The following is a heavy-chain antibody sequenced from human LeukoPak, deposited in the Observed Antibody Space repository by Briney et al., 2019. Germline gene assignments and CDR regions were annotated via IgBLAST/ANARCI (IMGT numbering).Heavy chain of an antibody. CDR2: INAGNGNT. CDR1: GYTFTSYA. Sequence: ASVKVSCKASGYTFTSYAMHWVRQAPGQRLEWMGWINAGNGNTKYSQEFQGRVTITRDTSASTAYMELSSLRSEDMAVYYCARVMATRSTTVTTKSYYYYYYYTDVWGKGTTVTVSS. J-gene: IGHJ6*03. V-gene: IGHV1-3*03. CDR3: ARVMATRSTTVTTKSYYYYYYYTDV. D-gene: IGHD4-17*01.